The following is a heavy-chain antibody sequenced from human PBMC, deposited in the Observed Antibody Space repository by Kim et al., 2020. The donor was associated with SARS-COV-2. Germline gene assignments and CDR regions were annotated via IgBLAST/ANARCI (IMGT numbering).Heavy chain of an antibody. J-gene: IGHJ4*02. Sequence: SYAQKFQGRVTMTRDTSTSTVYMELSSLRSEDTAVYYCARGYIVATPLDYWGQGTLVTVSS. V-gene: IGHV1-46*01. CDR3: ARGYIVATPLDY. D-gene: IGHD5-12*01.